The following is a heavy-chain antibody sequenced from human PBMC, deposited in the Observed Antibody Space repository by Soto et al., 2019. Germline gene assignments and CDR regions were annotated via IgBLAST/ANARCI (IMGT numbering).Heavy chain of an antibody. V-gene: IGHV3-23*01. CDR3: AKDRRFRSYYESAGHYNN. CDR2: ISGSGAIT. CDR1: GFTFKNYD. D-gene: IGHD3-10*01. Sequence: EVQLLESGGGLVQPGGSLRLSCVASGFTFKNYDMRCVRQAPGKGLEWVSGISGSGAITYYADSVRGRFTISRDNSKNTLYLQLNSLRAEETAIYYCAKDRRFRSYYESAGHYNNWGQGTLVTVSS. J-gene: IGHJ4*02.